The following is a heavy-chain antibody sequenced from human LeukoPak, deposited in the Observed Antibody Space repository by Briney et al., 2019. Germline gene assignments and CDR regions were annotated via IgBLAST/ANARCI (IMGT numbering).Heavy chain of an antibody. V-gene: IGHV3-23*01. CDR2: VSGSGGST. D-gene: IGHD4-17*01. J-gene: IGHJ5*01. CDR1: GFTFSIYA. CDR3: AKESTVTPGNVNWFDS. Sequence: TGGSLRLSCGASGFTFSIYAMSWVRQAPGKGLEWVSTVSGSGGSTYYADSVKGRFTISRDNSKNTLYLQMKSLRAEDTAVYYCAKESTVTPGNVNWFDSWGQGTLVTVSS.